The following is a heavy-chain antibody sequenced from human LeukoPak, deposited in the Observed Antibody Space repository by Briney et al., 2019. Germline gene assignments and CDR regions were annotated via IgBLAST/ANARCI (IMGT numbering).Heavy chain of an antibody. J-gene: IGHJ4*02. V-gene: IGHV4-59*01. CDR2: IFYSEST. D-gene: IGHD6-13*01. CDR1: GASISSYY. Sequence: PSETLSLTCTVSGASISSYYWSWIRQPPGKGLEWIGYIFYSESTLYNPSLQSRVTISVDTSKNQFSLKLTSVTVADAAVYYCASGPYPAAGTDHQFDYWGQGTLVTVSS. CDR3: ASGPYPAAGTDHQFDY.